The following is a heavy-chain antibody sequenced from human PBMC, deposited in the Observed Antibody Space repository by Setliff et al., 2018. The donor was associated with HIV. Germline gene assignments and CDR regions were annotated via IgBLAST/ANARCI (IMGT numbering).Heavy chain of an antibody. Sequence: ASVKVSCKASGYDFKIYDINWVRQVAGQGLEWMGWINPGTGNTGYPQNFSGRVTMTRNTSINTVYMELSSLRSEDTAIYFCARGRIPSWRLTMFDFWGQGAPVTVSS. CDR2: INPGTGNT. CDR1: GYDFKIYD. J-gene: IGHJ4*02. CDR3: ARGRIPSWRLTMFDF. D-gene: IGHD2-15*01. V-gene: IGHV1-8*01.